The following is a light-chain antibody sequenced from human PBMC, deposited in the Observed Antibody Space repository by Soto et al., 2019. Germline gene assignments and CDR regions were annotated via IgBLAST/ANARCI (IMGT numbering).Light chain of an antibody. J-gene: IGKJ2*01. CDR2: KSS. V-gene: IGKV1-5*03. CDR1: QSISSW. CDR3: QQYNSYSVT. Sequence: DIQRTQSPSTLSASGGDRVTITCRASQSISSWLAWYQQKPGEAPKLLIYKSSSLESEDPSRISGSGSGTEFTLTISSLQPDDFATFYCQQYNSYSVTFGQGTKRDI.